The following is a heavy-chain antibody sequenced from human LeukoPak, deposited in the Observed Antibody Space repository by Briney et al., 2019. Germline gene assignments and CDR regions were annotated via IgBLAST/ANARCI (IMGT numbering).Heavy chain of an antibody. J-gene: IGHJ4*02. V-gene: IGHV3-23*01. CDR3: QGRATGLPEY. D-gene: IGHD3-9*01. Sequence: PGGSLRLSCAASGFTFSSYAMSWVRQAPGKGLEWVSAISGSGGSTYYADSVKGRFTISRDNAKNTVYLQMNSLRDEDTAVNYGQGRATGLPEYCGQGSLVTVSS. CDR1: GFTFSSYA. CDR2: ISGSGGST.